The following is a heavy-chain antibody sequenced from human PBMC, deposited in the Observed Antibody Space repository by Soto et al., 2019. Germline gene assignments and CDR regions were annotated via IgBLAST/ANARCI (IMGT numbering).Heavy chain of an antibody. D-gene: IGHD6-13*01. CDR1: GGSISSYY. Sequence: SETLSLTCTVSGGSISSYYWSWIRQPAGRGLEWIACIYYSGSTNYNPSLKSRVTISVDTSKNQFSLKLSSVTAADTAVYYCARNDYSSSYYWFDPWGQGTLVTVSS. CDR2: IYYSGST. V-gene: IGHV4-59*01. CDR3: ARNDYSSSYYWFDP. J-gene: IGHJ5*02.